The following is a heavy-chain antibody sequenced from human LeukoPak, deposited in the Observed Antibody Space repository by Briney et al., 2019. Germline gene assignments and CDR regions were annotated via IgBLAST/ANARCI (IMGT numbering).Heavy chain of an antibody. CDR2: MSSSGSTI. V-gene: IGHV3-48*03. Sequence: GGSLRLSCAVSGLTFSSYEMNWVRQAPGKGLEWVSYMSSSGSTIYYADSVKGRFTISRDNAKNSLYLQMNSLRAEDTAVYYCAREVRATAYFDYWGQGTLVTVSS. CDR1: GLTFSSYE. J-gene: IGHJ4*02. CDR3: AREVRATAYFDY. D-gene: IGHD1-26*01.